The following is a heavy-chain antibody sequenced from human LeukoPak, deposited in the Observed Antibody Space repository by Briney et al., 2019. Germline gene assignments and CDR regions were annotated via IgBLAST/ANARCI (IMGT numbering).Heavy chain of an antibody. Sequence: GGSLRLSCAASGFTFSSYAMSWVRQAPGKGLEWVSSISSGSIFLYYADSVKGRFTISRDNAKNSLYLQMNSLRAEDTAMYYCTLNVEGNSGGGDYWGQGTLVTVA. D-gene: IGHD4-23*01. CDR2: ISSGSIFL. CDR3: TLNVEGNSGGGDY. V-gene: IGHV3-21*01. J-gene: IGHJ4*02. CDR1: GFTFSSYA.